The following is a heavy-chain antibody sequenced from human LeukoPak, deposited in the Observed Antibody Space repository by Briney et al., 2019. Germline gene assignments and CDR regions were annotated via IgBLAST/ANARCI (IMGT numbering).Heavy chain of an antibody. CDR3: ARKFPPYCSSTSCSLFYFDY. Sequence: SETLSLTCAVYGGSFSGYYWSWIRQPPGKGLEWIGEINHSGSTNYNPSLKSRVTISVDTSKNQFSLKLSSVTAADTAVYYCARKFPPYCSSTSCSLFYFDYWGQGTLVTVSS. CDR1: GGSFSGYY. V-gene: IGHV4-34*01. J-gene: IGHJ4*02. CDR2: INHSGST. D-gene: IGHD2-2*01.